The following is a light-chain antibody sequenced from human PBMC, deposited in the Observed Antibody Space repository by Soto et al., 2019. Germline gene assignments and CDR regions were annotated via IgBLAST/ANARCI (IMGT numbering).Light chain of an antibody. J-gene: IGKJ1*01. CDR1: QSLLYSSNRKNY. CDR2: WAS. Sequence: DIVMTQSPDSLAVSLGERATINCKSSQSLLYSSNRKNYLAWYQRKSGQPPKLLIYWASTRESGVPDRFSGSGSGTDFTLTISSLQADDVAVYYCQQYLSIPRTFGQGTNVEIK. CDR3: QQYLSIPRT. V-gene: IGKV4-1*01.